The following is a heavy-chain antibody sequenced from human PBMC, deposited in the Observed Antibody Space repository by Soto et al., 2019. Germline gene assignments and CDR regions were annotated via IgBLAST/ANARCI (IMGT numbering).Heavy chain of an antibody. J-gene: IGHJ4*02. D-gene: IGHD2-2*01. CDR1: GYTFTSYG. CDR2: ISAYNGNT. CDR3: ARAFPGYCSSTSCLFDH. Sequence: ASVKVSCKASGYTFTSYGISWVRQAPGQGLEWMGWISAYNGNTNYAQKLQGRVTMTTDTSTSTAYMELRSLRSDDTAVYYCARAFPGYCSSTSCLFDHWGQGTLVTVSS. V-gene: IGHV1-18*04.